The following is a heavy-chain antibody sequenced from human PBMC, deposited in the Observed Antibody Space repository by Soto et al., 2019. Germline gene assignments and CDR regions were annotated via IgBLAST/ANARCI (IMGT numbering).Heavy chain of an antibody. V-gene: IGHV1-18*01. Sequence: ASVKVSCKASGCTFTSYGISWVRQAPGQGLEWMGWISAYNGNTNYAQKLQGRVTMTTDTSTSTAYMELRSLRSDDTAVYYCARVQDYDFWSKYNWFDPWGQGTLVTVSS. J-gene: IGHJ5*02. D-gene: IGHD3-3*01. CDR1: GCTFTSYG. CDR2: ISAYNGNT. CDR3: ARVQDYDFWSKYNWFDP.